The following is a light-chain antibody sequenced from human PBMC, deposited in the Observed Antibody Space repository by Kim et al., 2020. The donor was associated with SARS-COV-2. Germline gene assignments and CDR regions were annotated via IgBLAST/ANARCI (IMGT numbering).Light chain of an antibody. V-gene: IGKV3-15*01. CDR1: QTINNK. CDR3: QQSNKWPPLT. Sequence: SPGERATLSCRARQTINNKRVWYKQKTGEAPRVLIYDATTRATGIPDRFIGSGAETESTLTINRLQSEDIAVYYCQQSNKWPPLTFGQGTKVDIK. J-gene: IGKJ1*01. CDR2: DAT.